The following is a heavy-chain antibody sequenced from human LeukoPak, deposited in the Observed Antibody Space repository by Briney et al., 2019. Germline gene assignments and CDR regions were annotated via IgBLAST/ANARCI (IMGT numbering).Heavy chain of an antibody. Sequence: SVKVSCKASGGTFSSYAISWVRQAPGQGLEWMGGIIPIFGTANYAQKFQGRVTITADESTSTAYMELSSLRSEDTAVYYCAMGDCSSTSCNPFNAFDIWGQGTMVTVSS. CDR2: IIPIFGTA. CDR1: GGTFSSYA. V-gene: IGHV1-69*13. CDR3: AMGDCSSTSCNPFNAFDI. D-gene: IGHD2-2*01. J-gene: IGHJ3*02.